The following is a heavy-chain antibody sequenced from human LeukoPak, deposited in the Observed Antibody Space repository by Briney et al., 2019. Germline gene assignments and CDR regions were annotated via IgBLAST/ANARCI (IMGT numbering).Heavy chain of an antibody. CDR1: SGSFSDYY. Sequence: SETLSLTCAVHSGSFSDYYWSWIRQPPGKGLEWIGYIYYSGSTYYNPSLKSRVTISVDTSKNQFSLKLSSVTAADTAVYYCARVLVRGWFDPWGQGTLVTVSS. CDR2: IYYSGST. V-gene: IGHV4-30-4*08. D-gene: IGHD3-10*01. J-gene: IGHJ5*02. CDR3: ARVLVRGWFDP.